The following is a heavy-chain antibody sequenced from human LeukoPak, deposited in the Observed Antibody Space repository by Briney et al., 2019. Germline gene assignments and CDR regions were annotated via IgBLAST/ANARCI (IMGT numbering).Heavy chain of an antibody. D-gene: IGHD6-13*01. CDR1: GFTFSSYS. J-gene: IGHJ4*02. CDR2: ISSSSSYI. V-gene: IGHV3-21*01. CDR3: ARDRVPAAGTVLVY. Sequence: PGGSLRLSCAASGFTFSSYSMNWVRQAPGKGLEWVSSISSSSSYIYYADSVKGRFTISRDNAKNSLYLQMNSLRAEDTAVYYCARDRVPAAGTVLVYWGQGTLVTVSS.